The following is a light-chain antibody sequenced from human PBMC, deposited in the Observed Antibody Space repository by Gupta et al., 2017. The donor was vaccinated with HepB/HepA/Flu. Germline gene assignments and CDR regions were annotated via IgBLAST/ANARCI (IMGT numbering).Light chain of an antibody. J-gene: IGKJ1*01. Sequence: EIVLTQSPGSLSLSPGERATLSCRASRSVSRSFLAWYQQKPGQAPRLLIYGASSRATGIPDRFSGSGSGTDFTLTISRLETEDFAVYYCQQDGSTRQTFGQGTKVEI. V-gene: IGKV3-20*01. CDR3: QQDGSTRQT. CDR2: GAS. CDR1: RSVSRSF.